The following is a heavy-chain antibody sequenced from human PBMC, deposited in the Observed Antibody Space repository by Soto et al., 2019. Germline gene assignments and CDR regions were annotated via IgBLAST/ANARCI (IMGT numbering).Heavy chain of an antibody. CDR2: MNPSGGVT. CDR3: ASSEAVPTTTYYYWYIDV. V-gene: IGHV1-46*03. Sequence: QVQLVQSGAEVKKPGASVRISCKASGYTFTDYYLHWVRQAPGQGLEWMGIMNPSGGVTSYAQKFQGRVAVTRDTSTRTVYMQLSSLRSEDPAVYYCASSEAVPTTTYYYWYIDVWGKGTTVTVSS. CDR1: GYTFTDYY. J-gene: IGHJ6*03. D-gene: IGHD2-2*01.